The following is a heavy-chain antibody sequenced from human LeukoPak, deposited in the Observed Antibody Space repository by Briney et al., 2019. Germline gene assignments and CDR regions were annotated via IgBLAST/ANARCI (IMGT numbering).Heavy chain of an antibody. CDR3: ARVSSGEQWLAFDY. CDR2: IRYDGSNK. CDR1: GFTFSSYG. Sequence: GGSLRLSCAASGFTFSSYGMHWVRQAPGKGLEWVAFIRYDGSNKYYADSVKGRFTISRDNDKDTLYLRMDSLRAEDTAVYYCARVSSGEQWLAFDYWGQGTLVTVFS. J-gene: IGHJ4*02. D-gene: IGHD6-19*01. V-gene: IGHV3-30*02.